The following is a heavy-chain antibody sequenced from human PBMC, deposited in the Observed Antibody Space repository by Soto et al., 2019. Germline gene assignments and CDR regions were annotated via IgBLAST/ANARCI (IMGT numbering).Heavy chain of an antibody. CDR1: GYTFSDYY. Sequence: ASVKVSCKTSGYTFSDYYMHWMRQAPGQGLEWLGWINLKSGGTTYRQNFRGRVTMTWDTSITTAFMELSRLMSDDTAVYYCARARANNWNNLFGFWGQGTLVTVSS. J-gene: IGHJ4*02. CDR2: INLKSGGT. V-gene: IGHV1-2*02. CDR3: ARARANNWNNLFGF. D-gene: IGHD1-20*01.